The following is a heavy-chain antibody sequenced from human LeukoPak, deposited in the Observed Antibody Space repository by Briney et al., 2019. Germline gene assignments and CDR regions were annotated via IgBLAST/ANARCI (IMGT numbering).Heavy chain of an antibody. CDR1: GFTFSNYN. Sequence: GGSLRLSCVASGFTFSNYNMNWVRQAPGKAMEWVSSITSSGTYIFYADSVKGRFTISRDNAKNSLYLQMDSLGPEDTAVYYCARDPYSGNYGNDYYYYMDVWGKGTTVTISS. J-gene: IGHJ6*03. CDR2: ITSSGTYI. CDR3: ARDPYSGNYGNDYYYYMDV. D-gene: IGHD1-26*01. V-gene: IGHV3-21*01.